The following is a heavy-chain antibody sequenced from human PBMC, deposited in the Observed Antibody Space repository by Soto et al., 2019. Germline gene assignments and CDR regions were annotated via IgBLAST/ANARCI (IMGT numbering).Heavy chain of an antibody. V-gene: IGHV4-61*08. Sequence: SETLSLTCTVSGGSVSSGGYYWSWIRQPPGKGLEWIGRIYTSGSTNYNPSLKSRVTMSVDTSKNQFSLKLSSVTAADTAVYYCARDEAGWFDPWGQGTLVTVSS. CDR1: GGSVSSGGYY. D-gene: IGHD6-19*01. CDR3: ARDEAGWFDP. CDR2: IYTSGST. J-gene: IGHJ5*02.